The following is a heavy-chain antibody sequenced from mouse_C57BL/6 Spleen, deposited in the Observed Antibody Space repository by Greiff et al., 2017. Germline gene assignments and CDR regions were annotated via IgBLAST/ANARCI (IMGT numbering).Heavy chain of an antibody. CDR1: GFSFNTYA. D-gene: IGHD1-1*01. CDR3: VTYYGSSYYAMDY. J-gene: IGHJ4*01. Sequence: EVKLEESGGGLVQPKGSLKLSCAASGFSFNTYAMNWVRQAPGKGLEWVARIRSKSNNYATYYADSVKDRFTISRDDSESMLYLQMNNLKTEDTAMYYCVTYYGSSYYAMDYWGQGTSVTVSS. CDR2: IRSKSNNYAT. V-gene: IGHV10-1*01.